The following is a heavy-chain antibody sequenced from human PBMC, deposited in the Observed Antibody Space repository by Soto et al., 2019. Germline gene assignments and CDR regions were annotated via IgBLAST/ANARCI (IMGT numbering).Heavy chain of an antibody. CDR1: GFTFSSYG. Sequence: QVQLVDSGGGVVQHGRSLRLSCAASGFTFSSYGMHWVRQAPGKGLEWVAVIWYDGSNKYYADSVKGRFTISRDNSKNTLYLQMNSLRAEDTAVYYCARGSDSYGQYYYYYYMDVWGKGTTVTVSS. D-gene: IGHD5-18*01. CDR2: IWYDGSNK. J-gene: IGHJ6*03. CDR3: ARGSDSYGQYYYYYYMDV. V-gene: IGHV3-33*01.